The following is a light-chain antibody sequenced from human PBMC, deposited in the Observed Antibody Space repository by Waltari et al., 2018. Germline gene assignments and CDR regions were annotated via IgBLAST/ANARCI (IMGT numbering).Light chain of an antibody. CDR2: DAN. J-gene: IGKJ2*01. V-gene: IGKV3-11*01. Sequence: EIVLTQSPATLSLSPGERATLSCRASQSVSGYLAWYQQRPGQAPRLLIYDANHRATGIPARFSGSGSRTDFTLTISSLEPEDFVVYYCQHRISWPYTFGQGTKLQI. CDR3: QHRISWPYT. CDR1: QSVSGY.